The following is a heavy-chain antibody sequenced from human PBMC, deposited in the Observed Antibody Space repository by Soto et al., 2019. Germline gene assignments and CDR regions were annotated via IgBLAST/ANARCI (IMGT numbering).Heavy chain of an antibody. V-gene: IGHV1-18*01. D-gene: IGHD7-27*01. CDR2: MSGDDGNT. CDR3: ARRTLGSSIGIGDY. Sequence: QVQLVQSGAEVKKPGASVKVSCKASGYTFTSYGISWVRQAPGQGLEWMGCMSGDDGNTDYAQNLQGRITMTTDTSTSTAYMELTSLRSDDTAVYYCARRTLGSSIGIGDYWGQGALVTVSS. J-gene: IGHJ4*02. CDR1: GYTFTSYG.